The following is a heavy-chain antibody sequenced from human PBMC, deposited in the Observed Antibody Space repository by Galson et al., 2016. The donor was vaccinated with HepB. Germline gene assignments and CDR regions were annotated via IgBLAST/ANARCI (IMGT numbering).Heavy chain of an antibody. Sequence: SLRLSCAASGLTFGRYWMSWVRQAPGKGLEVVSSISRSGDSTDYGDSVKGRFTISRDNSKNTLSPQMNSLTADDTAIYYCVQGSTAPAVWGQGILVTVSS. D-gene: IGHD2-2*01. V-gene: IGHV3-23*01. CDR3: VQGSTAPAV. CDR2: ISRSGDST. CDR1: GLTFGRYW. J-gene: IGHJ1*01.